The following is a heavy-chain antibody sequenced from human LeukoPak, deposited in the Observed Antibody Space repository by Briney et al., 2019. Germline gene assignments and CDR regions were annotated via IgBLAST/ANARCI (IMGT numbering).Heavy chain of an antibody. D-gene: IGHD3-22*01. CDR1: GGSISSSSYY. J-gene: IGHJ3*02. V-gene: IGHV4-39*07. CDR2: IYYSGST. CDR3: ARAAVVVITADAFDI. Sequence: SETLSLTCTVSGGSISSSSYYWGWIRQPPGKGLEWIGSIYYSGSTYYNPSLKSRVTISVDTSKNQFSLKLSSVTAADTAVYYCARAAVVVITADAFDIWGQGTMVTVSS.